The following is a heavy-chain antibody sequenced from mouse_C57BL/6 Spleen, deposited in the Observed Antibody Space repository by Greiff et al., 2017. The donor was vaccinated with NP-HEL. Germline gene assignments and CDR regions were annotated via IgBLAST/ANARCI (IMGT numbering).Heavy chain of an antibody. Sequence: VQRVESGPGLVAPSQSLSITCTVSGFSLTSYGVHWVRQPPGKGLEWLVVIWSDGSTTYNSALKSRLSISKDNSKSQVFLKMNSLQTDDTAMYYCARHGDGYFYAMDYWGQGTSVTVSS. CDR1: GFSLTSYG. V-gene: IGHV2-6-1*01. J-gene: IGHJ4*01. D-gene: IGHD2-3*01. CDR3: ARHGDGYFYAMDY. CDR2: IWSDGST.